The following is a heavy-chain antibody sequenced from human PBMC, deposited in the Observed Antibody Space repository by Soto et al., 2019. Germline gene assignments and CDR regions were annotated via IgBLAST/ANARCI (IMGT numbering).Heavy chain of an antibody. Sequence: GGSLRLSCTASGFTFGSFAMSWVRQAQGKGLEWVSSISGSGSSTYYADSVKGRFTISRDSSKNTLCLQMNSLRAEDTAVYYCAKATYYYDSSGYFPFDYWGQGTLVTVSS. J-gene: IGHJ4*02. CDR3: AKATYYYDSSGYFPFDY. D-gene: IGHD3-22*01. CDR1: GFTFGSFA. V-gene: IGHV3-23*01. CDR2: ISGSGSST.